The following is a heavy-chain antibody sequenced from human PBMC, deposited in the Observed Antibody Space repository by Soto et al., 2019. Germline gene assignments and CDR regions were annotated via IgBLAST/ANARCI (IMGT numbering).Heavy chain of an antibody. Sequence: ASVKVSCKASGYTFTGYYMHWVRQAPGQGLEWMGWINPNSGGTNYAQKFQGRVTMTRDTSISTAYMELSRLRSDDTAVYYCARDMFPQGWNDGYYYYYGMDVWGQGTTVTVSS. V-gene: IGHV1-2*02. CDR2: INPNSGGT. CDR3: ARDMFPQGWNDGYYYYYGMDV. J-gene: IGHJ6*02. CDR1: GYTFTGYY. D-gene: IGHD1-1*01.